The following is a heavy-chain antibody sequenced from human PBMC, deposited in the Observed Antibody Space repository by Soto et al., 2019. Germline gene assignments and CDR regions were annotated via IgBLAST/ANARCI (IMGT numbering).Heavy chain of an antibody. CDR3: ASGGSSYDSSGYYYFLG. D-gene: IGHD3-22*01. CDR1: GYSFTSYW. J-gene: IGHJ4*02. V-gene: IGHV5-10-1*01. CDR2: IDPSDSYT. Sequence: PGESLKISCKGSGYSFTSYWISWVRQMPGKGLEWMGRIDPSDSYTNYSPSFQGHVTISADKSISTAYLRWSSLKASDTAMYYCASGGSSYDSSGYYYFLGWGQGTLVTV.